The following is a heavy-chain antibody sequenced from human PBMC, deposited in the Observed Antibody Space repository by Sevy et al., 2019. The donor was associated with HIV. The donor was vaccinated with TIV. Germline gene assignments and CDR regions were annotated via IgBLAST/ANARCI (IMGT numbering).Heavy chain of an antibody. V-gene: IGHV3-23*01. Sequence: GGPLRLSRAASGFTFSKYSMSWIRQTPGKGLEWVSTFSFGCGKINYADSVKGRFTISRDDSRNTFYLQMNSLRAEDTAIYYCAREGCTKPHDYWGQGTVVTVSS. J-gene: IGHJ4*02. CDR1: GFTFSKYS. D-gene: IGHD2-8*01. CDR2: FSFGCGKI. CDR3: AREGCTKPHDY.